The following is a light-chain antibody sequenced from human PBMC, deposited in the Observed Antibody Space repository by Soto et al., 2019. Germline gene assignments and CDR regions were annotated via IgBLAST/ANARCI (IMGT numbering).Light chain of an antibody. V-gene: IGLV1-40*01. Sequence: QSVLTQPPSVSGAPGQRVTISCTGSSSNIGSDYDVHWYRHLPGTAPKLLIYGTSNRPSGVPDRFSGSKSGTSASLVITGLYPEDEAEYYCQSFDSSLSGSGVFGAGTKVTVL. CDR3: QSFDSSLSGSGV. CDR2: GTS. J-gene: IGLJ1*01. CDR1: SSNIGSDYD.